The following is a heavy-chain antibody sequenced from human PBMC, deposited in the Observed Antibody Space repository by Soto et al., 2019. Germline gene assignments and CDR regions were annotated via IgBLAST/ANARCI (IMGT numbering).Heavy chain of an antibody. CDR3: ARDFGGYSGYAFGY. D-gene: IGHD5-12*01. J-gene: IGHJ4*02. CDR2: ISSNGGST. V-gene: IGHV3-64*01. CDR1: GFTFSSYA. Sequence: EVQLVESGGGLVQPGGSLRLSCAASGFTFSSYAMHWVRQAPGKGLEYVSAISSNGGSTYYANSVKGRFTNSRDNSKNTLYLQMGSLRAEDMAVYYCARDFGGYSGYAFGYWGQGTLVTVSS.